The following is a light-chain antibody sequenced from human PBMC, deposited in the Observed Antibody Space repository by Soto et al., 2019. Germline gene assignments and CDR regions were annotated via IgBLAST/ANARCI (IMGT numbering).Light chain of an antibody. CDR2: DAS. V-gene: IGKV3-11*01. CDR1: QSVYNY. Sequence: EIVLTQSPATLSLSPWERATLXXRASQSVYNYLAWYQLKPGQAPRXVIYDASNRATGIPARFGASGAGTDFTLTISSLEPEDFAFYYCQQRNNWPWTFGQGTKVDIK. CDR3: QQRNNWPWT. J-gene: IGKJ1*01.